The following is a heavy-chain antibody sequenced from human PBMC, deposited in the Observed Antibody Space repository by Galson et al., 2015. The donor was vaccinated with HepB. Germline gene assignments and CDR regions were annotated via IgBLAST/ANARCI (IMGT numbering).Heavy chain of an antibody. J-gene: IGHJ6*02. CDR1: GYTFTSYA. Sequence: SVKVSCKASGYTFTSYAMNWVRQAPGQGLEWMGWISAYNGNTNYAQKLQGRVTMTTDTSTSTAYMELRSLRSDDTAVYYCARDAGYYYGMDVWGQGTTVTVSS. D-gene: IGHD3-10*01. CDR2: ISAYNGNT. V-gene: IGHV1-18*01. CDR3: ARDAGYYYGMDV.